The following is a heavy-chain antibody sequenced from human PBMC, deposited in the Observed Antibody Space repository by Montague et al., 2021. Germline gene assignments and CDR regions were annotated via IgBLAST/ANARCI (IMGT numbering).Heavy chain of an antibody. CDR2: VSHGGRT. V-gene: IGHV4-38-2*02. J-gene: IGHJ6*03. CDR3: ARERDRYYYMDI. Sequence: SETLSLTCTVSRFLINSDYYWGWIRQPPGKGLEWMGSVSHGGRTYYNPSLKSRVTISVDTSSNHFSLKLSSVTAADTAMYYCARERDRYYYMDIWGKGTTITVSS. CDR1: RFLINSDYY.